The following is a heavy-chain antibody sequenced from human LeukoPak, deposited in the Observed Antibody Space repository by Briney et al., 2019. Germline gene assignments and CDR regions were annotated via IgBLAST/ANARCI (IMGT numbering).Heavy chain of an antibody. J-gene: IGHJ4*02. V-gene: IGHV4-59*01. CDR1: GGSIRSYY. D-gene: IGHD3-3*01. CDR2: IYFSGST. CDR3: ARSYDTNFDY. Sequence: PSETLSLTCTVSGGSIRSYYWSWIRQPPGKGLEWIGYIYFSGSTSYNPSLKSRVTISVDRSKNQFSLKLSSVVAADTAVYYCARSYDTNFDYWGQGTLVTVSS.